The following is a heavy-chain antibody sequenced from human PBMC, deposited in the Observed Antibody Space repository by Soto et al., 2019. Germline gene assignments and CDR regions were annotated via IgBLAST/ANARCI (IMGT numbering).Heavy chain of an antibody. V-gene: IGHV6-1*01. CDR2: TYYRSRWYN. CDR3: AGTTSHHWLYMDV. Sequence: SQTLSLTCAISGDSVSSNSAAWNWIRLSPSRGLEWLARTYYRSRWYNDYAVSVRSRITVNPDTSKNQFSLQLTSVTPEDTAVYYCAGTTSHHWLYMDVWGKGATVTVPS. J-gene: IGHJ6*03. D-gene: IGHD1-7*01. CDR1: GDSVSSNSAA.